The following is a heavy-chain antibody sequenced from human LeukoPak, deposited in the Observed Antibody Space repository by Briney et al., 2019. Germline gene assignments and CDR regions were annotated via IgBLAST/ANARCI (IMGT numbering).Heavy chain of an antibody. J-gene: IGHJ5*02. V-gene: IGHV4-59*08. D-gene: IGHD1-26*01. CDR1: GGSISNYY. CDR2: IYYSGST. CDR3: ARHSGSYLTNWFDP. Sequence: SETLSLTCTVSGGSISNYYWSWIRQPPGKGLEWIGYIYYSGSTNYNPSLKSRVTISVDTSKNQFSLKLSSVTAADTAVYYCARHSGSYLTNWFDPWGQGTLVTVSS.